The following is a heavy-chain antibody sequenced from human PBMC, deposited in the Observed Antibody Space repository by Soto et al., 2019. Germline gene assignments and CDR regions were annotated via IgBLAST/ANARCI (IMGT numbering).Heavy chain of an antibody. CDR2: ISDDGDST. J-gene: IGHJ6*02. CDR1: GFTFSDNA. Sequence: EVQLLESGGGLVQPGGSLRLSCGASGFTFSDNAMTCVRQAPGTGLEWVSSISDDGDSTYYADSVKGRFTISRDNSKNTLFLQMSSLGAEDTAVYYCAKALSTAVNYGLDVWGQGTSVTVSS. D-gene: IGHD2-2*01. CDR3: AKALSTAVNYGLDV. V-gene: IGHV3-23*01.